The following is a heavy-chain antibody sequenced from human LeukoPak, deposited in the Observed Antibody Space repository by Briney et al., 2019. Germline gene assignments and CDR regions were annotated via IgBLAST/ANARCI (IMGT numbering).Heavy chain of an antibody. J-gene: IGHJ4*02. CDR1: GDSISSGNY. V-gene: IGHV4-38-2*02. CDR3: ARGLNRNDYGDYGY. Sequence: PSETLSLTCTVSGDSISSGNYWGWIRQPPGKGLEWIGSIFHTGSTYFNLSLKSRVTISVDTSKNQFSLRLRSVTAADTAVYYCARGLNRNDYGDYGYWGQGTLVTVSS. CDR2: IFHTGST. D-gene: IGHD4-17*01.